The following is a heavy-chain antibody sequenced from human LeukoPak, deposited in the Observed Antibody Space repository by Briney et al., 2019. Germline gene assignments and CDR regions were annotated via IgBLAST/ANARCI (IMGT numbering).Heavy chain of an antibody. J-gene: IGHJ3*02. CDR3: ASFSDSDI. V-gene: IGHV3-74*01. D-gene: IGHD2-21*01. Sequence: PGGSLRLSCAVSGLTFSNVWMHWVRQAPGQGLVWVSRINSAGSSTVYADPVKGRFTISRDNANNMLYLQMNSLRAEDTAVYYCASFSDSDIWGQGTMVTVSS. CDR1: GLTFSNVW. CDR2: INSAGSST.